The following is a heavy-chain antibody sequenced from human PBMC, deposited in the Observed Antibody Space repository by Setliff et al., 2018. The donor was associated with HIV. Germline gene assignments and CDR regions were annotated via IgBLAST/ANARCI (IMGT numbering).Heavy chain of an antibody. D-gene: IGHD3-22*01. Sequence: LRLSCAASGFTFDDYAMHWVRQAPGKGLEWVSGISWNSGSIGYADSVKGRFTISRDNAKNSLYLQMNSLRAEDTALYYCAKNMVYYYDSSGYPFDYWGQGTLVTVSS. V-gene: IGHV3-9*01. J-gene: IGHJ4*02. CDR3: AKNMVYYYDSSGYPFDY. CDR2: ISWNSGSI. CDR1: GFTFDDYA.